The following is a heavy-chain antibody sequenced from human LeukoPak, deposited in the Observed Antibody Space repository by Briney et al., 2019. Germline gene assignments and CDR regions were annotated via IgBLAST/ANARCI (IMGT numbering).Heavy chain of an antibody. V-gene: IGHV3-48*04. J-gene: IGHJ4*02. CDR3: ARVRYDSGWYDY. CDR1: GFTFSAYA. D-gene: IGHD6-19*01. Sequence: SGGSLRLSCAASGFTFSAYAMAWVRQAPGKGLECVSHITTGGSSTFHAGSVKGRFTISRDNAKNSLYLQMNSLRGEDTAVYYCARVRYDSGWYDYWGQGALVIVSS. CDR2: ITTGGSST.